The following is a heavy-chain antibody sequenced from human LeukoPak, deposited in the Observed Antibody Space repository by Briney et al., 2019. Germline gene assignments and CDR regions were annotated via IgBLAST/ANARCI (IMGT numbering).Heavy chain of an antibody. Sequence: ASVKVSCKVSGYTLTELSIHWVRQDPGKGLEWMGGFDPEDGDPVYALKFQGRVTMTEDTSIATAYMELSSLRSEDTAVYYCATVKVVRTPSYSSRWYDVDYWGQGTLVTASS. CDR1: GYTLTELS. D-gene: IGHD6-19*01. CDR2: FDPEDGDP. V-gene: IGHV1-24*01. CDR3: ATVKVVRTPSYSSRWYDVDY. J-gene: IGHJ4*02.